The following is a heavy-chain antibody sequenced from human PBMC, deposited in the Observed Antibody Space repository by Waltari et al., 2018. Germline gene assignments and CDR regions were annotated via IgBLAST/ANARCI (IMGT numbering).Heavy chain of an antibody. D-gene: IGHD2-15*01. V-gene: IGHV4-59*11. CDR1: GGSLSSHY. CDR3: ARDALYCSGGSCWGWFDP. Sequence: QVQLQESGPGLVKPSETLSLTCTVSGGSLSSHYWSWIRQPPGKGLEWIGYIYYSGSTNYNPSLKSRVTISVDTSKNQFSLKLSSVTAADTAVYYCARDALYCSGGSCWGWFDPWGQGTLVTVSS. J-gene: IGHJ5*02. CDR2: IYYSGST.